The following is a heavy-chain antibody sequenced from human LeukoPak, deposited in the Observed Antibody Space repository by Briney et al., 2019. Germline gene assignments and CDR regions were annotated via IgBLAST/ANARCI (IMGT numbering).Heavy chain of an antibody. Sequence: GGSLRLPCGASGFTFRGYAMAWVRQAPGKGLEWVSTISSSGENTYYTDSVKGRFTVSRDNSKNTLYLQMNSLRAEDTAVYFCAKDKTNSIWRFFDYWGQGTLVTVSS. CDR1: GFTFRGYA. J-gene: IGHJ4*02. V-gene: IGHV3-23*01. CDR2: ISSSGENT. D-gene: IGHD6-13*01. CDR3: AKDKTNSIWRFFDY.